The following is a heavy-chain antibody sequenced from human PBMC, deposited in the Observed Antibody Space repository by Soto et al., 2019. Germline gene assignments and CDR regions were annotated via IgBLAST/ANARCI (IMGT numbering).Heavy chain of an antibody. Sequence: QVQLVQSGAEVKKPGSSVKVSCKASGGTFSSYTISWVRQAPGQGLEWMGRIIPILGIAKYEQKFQGRVTITADKSTSTAYMELSSLRSEDTAVYYCASLAVAYVAFDIWGQGTMVTVSS. D-gene: IGHD6-19*01. CDR2: IIPILGIA. V-gene: IGHV1-69*02. J-gene: IGHJ3*02. CDR3: ASLAVAYVAFDI. CDR1: GGTFSSYT.